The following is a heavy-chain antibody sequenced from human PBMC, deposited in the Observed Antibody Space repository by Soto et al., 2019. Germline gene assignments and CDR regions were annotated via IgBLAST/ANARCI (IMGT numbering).Heavy chain of an antibody. J-gene: IGHJ5*02. CDR2: IYHTGNA. V-gene: IGHV4-39*01. CDR1: GDSISNSRFY. D-gene: IGHD3-22*01. Sequence: SETLSLTCSVSGDSISNSRFYWAWIRQPPGEGLEWIGSIYHTGNAYYNPSLKSRVTIFVDTSKNQFSLKLTSVAAADTALYYCARDYFDSSDYTTNWFDPWGQGTLGTVSS. CDR3: ARDYFDSSDYTTNWFDP.